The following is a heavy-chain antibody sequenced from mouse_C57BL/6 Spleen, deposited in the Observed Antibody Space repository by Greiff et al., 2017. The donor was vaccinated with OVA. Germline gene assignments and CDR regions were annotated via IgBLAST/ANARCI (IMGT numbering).Heavy chain of an antibody. Sequence: VHLVESGAELARPGASVKLSCKASGYTFTSYGISWVKQRTGQGLEWIGEIYPRSGNTYYNEKFKGKATLTADKSSSTAYMELRSLTSEDSAVYFCARYYYGSSGAYWGQGTLVTVSA. J-gene: IGHJ3*01. V-gene: IGHV1-81*01. CDR1: GYTFTSYG. D-gene: IGHD1-1*01. CDR3: ARYYYGSSGAY. CDR2: IYPRSGNT.